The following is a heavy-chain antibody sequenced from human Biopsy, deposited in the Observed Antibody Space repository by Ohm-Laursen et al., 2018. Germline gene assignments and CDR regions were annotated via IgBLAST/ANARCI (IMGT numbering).Heavy chain of an antibody. J-gene: IGHJ4*02. CDR3: ATLTEDYGASPDS. D-gene: IGHD4-17*01. V-gene: IGHV1-69*06. CDR1: GGSFSDYG. CDR2: VIPISNTA. Sequence: SSVKVSCKASGGSFSDYGLSWVRQAPGRGLEWMGRVIPISNTANYAQNFQDRLTITADRSTNTAYMELNSLRYEDTAVYFCATLTEDYGASPDSWGQGTLVVVSS.